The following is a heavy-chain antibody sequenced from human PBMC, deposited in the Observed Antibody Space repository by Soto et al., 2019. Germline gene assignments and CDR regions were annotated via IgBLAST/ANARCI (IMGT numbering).Heavy chain of an antibody. CDR2: IIPIIGTT. CDR3: ACRLGGAVVGPAAGGFDP. Sequence: QVQLVQSGAEVKKPGSSVKVSCKASGCTFSSYAISWVRQAPGQGLEWMGGIIPIIGTTNYAQKFQGRVTITADKSTTTANMELSSLRCEDTAVNYGACRLGGAVVGPAAGGFDPWGQGTLVTVSS. CDR1: GCTFSSYA. V-gene: IGHV1-69*06. D-gene: IGHD2-2*01. J-gene: IGHJ5*02.